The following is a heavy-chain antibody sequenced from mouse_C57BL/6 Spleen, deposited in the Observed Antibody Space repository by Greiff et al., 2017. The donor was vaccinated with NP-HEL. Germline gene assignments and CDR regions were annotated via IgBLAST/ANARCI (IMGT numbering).Heavy chain of an antibody. V-gene: IGHV1-26*01. CDR3: ARGVLRIGAMDY. Sequence: EVQLQQSGPELVKPGASVKISCKASGYTFTDYYMNWVKQSHGKSLEWIGDINPNNGGTSYNQKFKGKATLTVDKSSSTAYMELRSLTSEDSAVYYCARGVLRIGAMDYWGQGTSVTVSS. J-gene: IGHJ4*01. D-gene: IGHD1-1*01. CDR1: GYTFTDYY. CDR2: INPNNGGT.